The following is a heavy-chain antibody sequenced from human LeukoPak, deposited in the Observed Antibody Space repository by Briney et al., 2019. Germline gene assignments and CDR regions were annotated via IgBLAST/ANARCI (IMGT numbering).Heavy chain of an antibody. Sequence: HPGGSLRLSCAASGFTFSSYEMNWVRQAPGKGLEWVSYISSSGSTIYYADSVKGRFTISRDNSKNTLYLQMNSLRAEDTAVYYCARDPRWLQAEFDYWGQGTLVTVSS. CDR2: ISSSGSTI. CDR3: ARDPRWLQAEFDY. J-gene: IGHJ4*02. CDR1: GFTFSSYE. V-gene: IGHV3-48*03. D-gene: IGHD5-24*01.